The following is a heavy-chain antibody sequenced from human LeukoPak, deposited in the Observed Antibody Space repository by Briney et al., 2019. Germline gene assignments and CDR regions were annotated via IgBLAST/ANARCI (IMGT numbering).Heavy chain of an antibody. V-gene: IGHV1-46*01. CDR2: INPTGGST. J-gene: IGHJ4*02. CDR3: ARTAARRFAY. CDR1: GYTFTGYF. D-gene: IGHD6-6*01. Sequence: ASVKVSCKASGYTFTGYFMHWVRQAPGQGLEWMGIINPTGGSTTYAQKFQGRVTMTRDTSTSTVYMELSSLRSDDTAVYYCARTAARRFAYWGQGTLVTVSS.